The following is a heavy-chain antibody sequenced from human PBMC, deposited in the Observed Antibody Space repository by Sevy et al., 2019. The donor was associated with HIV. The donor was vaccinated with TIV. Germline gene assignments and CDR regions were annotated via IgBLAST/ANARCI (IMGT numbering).Heavy chain of an antibody. V-gene: IGHV3-7*01. CDR2: IKQDGSEK. J-gene: IGHJ5*02. Sequence: GGSLRLSCAASGFTFSSYWMSWVRQAPGKGLEWVANIKQDGSEKYYVDSVKGRFTISRDNAKNSLYLQMNSLRAEDTAVYYWASERITIFGVVIPNWFDPWGQGTLVTVSS. CDR1: GFTFSSYW. D-gene: IGHD3-3*01. CDR3: ASERITIFGVVIPNWFDP.